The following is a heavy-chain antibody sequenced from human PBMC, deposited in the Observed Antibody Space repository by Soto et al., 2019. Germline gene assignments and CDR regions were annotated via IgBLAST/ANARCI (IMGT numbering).Heavy chain of an antibody. CDR1: GFTFSIYA. CDR2: ISGSGGST. Sequence: SLRLSCAASGFTFSIYAMSWVRQAPGKGLEWVSHISGSGGSTNYADSVKGRFTISRDNSKNTLYLQMNSLRAEDTAVYYCAKTLGYSGSYGVDYWGQGTLVTVSS. D-gene: IGHD1-26*01. CDR3: AKTLGYSGSYGVDY. V-gene: IGHV3-23*01. J-gene: IGHJ4*02.